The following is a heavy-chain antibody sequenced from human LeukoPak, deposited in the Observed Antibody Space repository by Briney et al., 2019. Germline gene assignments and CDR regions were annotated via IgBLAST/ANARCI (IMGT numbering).Heavy chain of an antibody. CDR1: GFTFDDYA. Sequence: GGSLRLSCAASGFTFDDYAMHWVRQTSGKGLEWVSGISWNSGTVGYADAVKGRHTISRDNAKNFLYLQMNSLRAEDTALYYCAKDVSSSASYFDYWGQGILVTVSS. V-gene: IGHV3-9*01. J-gene: IGHJ4*02. D-gene: IGHD2-2*01. CDR2: ISWNSGTV. CDR3: AKDVSSSASYFDY.